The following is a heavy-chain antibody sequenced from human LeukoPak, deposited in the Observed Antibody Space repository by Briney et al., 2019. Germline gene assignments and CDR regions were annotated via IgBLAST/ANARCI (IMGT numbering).Heavy chain of an antibody. J-gene: IGHJ6*03. V-gene: IGHV4-59*01. CDR2: IYYSGGT. CDR3: ARSRQWHYYYMDV. CDR1: GGSISSYY. D-gene: IGHD6-19*01. Sequence: SETLSLTCTVSGGSISSYYWSWVRQPPGKGLEWIGYIYYSGGTNYNPSLKRRVTISVDTSKNQFSLKLSSVTAADTAVYYCARSRQWHYYYMDVWGKGTTVTVSS.